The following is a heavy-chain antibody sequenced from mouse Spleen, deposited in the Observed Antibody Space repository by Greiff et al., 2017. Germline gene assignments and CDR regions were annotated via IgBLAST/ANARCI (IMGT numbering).Heavy chain of an antibody. CDR2: ISTYYGDA. J-gene: IGHJ3*01. V-gene: IGHV1S137*01. Sequence: QVHVKQSGAELVRPGVSVKISCKGSGYTFTDYAMHWVKQSHAKSLEWIGVISTYYGDASYNQKFKGKATMTVDKSSSTAYMELARLTSEDSAIYYCARGEAPWSWFAYWGQGTLVTVSA. CDR1: GYTFTDYA. CDR3: ARGEAPWSWFAY. D-gene: IGHD1-1*02.